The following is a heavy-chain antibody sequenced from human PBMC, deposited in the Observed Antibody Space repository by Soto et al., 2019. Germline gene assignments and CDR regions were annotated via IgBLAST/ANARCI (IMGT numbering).Heavy chain of an antibody. J-gene: IGHJ6*02. Sequence: ASETLSLTCTVSGGSISSGGYYWSWIRQHPGKGLEWIGYIYYSGSTYYNPSLKSRVTISVDTSKNQFSLKLSSVTAADTAVYYCASEYYYGSGRAVWGQGTTVTVSS. D-gene: IGHD3-10*01. CDR2: IYYSGST. CDR1: GGSISSGGYY. CDR3: ASEYYYGSGRAV. V-gene: IGHV4-31*03.